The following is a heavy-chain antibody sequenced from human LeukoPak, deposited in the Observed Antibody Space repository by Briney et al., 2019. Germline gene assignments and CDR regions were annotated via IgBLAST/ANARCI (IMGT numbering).Heavy chain of an antibody. D-gene: IGHD1-26*01. Sequence: GGSLRLSCAASEFTFSSYWMSWVRQAPGKGLEWVANIKQDGGQIYYLESVKGRFTISRDNAKNTLYLQMNSLRAEDTAVYYCARRSSGSPPYYFGYWGQGTLVTVSS. CDR1: EFTFSSYW. CDR3: ARRSSGSPPYYFGY. J-gene: IGHJ4*02. V-gene: IGHV3-7*01. CDR2: IKQDGGQI.